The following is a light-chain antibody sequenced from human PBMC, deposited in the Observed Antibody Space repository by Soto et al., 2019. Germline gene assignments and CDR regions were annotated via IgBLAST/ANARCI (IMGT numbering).Light chain of an antibody. J-gene: IGLJ1*01. Sequence: QSVLTQPASVSGSPGQSITISCTGTSSDVGGYNYVSWYQQHPGKAPKLMIYEVSNRPSGVSNRFSGSKSGNTASLTISGLQAEDEADYYCSSYELSNNPSGFGSGTK. CDR1: SSDVGGYNY. V-gene: IGLV2-14*01. CDR2: EVS. CDR3: SSYELSNNPSG.